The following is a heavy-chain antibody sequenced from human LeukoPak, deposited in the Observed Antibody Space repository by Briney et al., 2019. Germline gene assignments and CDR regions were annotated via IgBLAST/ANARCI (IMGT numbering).Heavy chain of an antibody. CDR1: GGSISGTTSY. CDR2: IYYGGNT. CDR3: ATLLSAPRDY. D-gene: IGHD3-10*01. J-gene: IGHJ4*02. V-gene: IGHV4-39*01. Sequence: SETLSLTCTVSGGSISGTTSYWGWIRQPPGKGLQWIGSIYYGGNTYYSPSLKSRVTISVDTSKNQFSLTLNSVTAADTAVYYCATLLSAPRDYWGQGTLVTVSS.